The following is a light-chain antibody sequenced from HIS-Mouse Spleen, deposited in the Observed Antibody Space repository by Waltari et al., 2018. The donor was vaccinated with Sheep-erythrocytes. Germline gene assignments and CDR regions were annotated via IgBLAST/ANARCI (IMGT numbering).Light chain of an antibody. CDR3: SSYTSSSTWV. CDR1: SRAVGGYNY. J-gene: IGLJ3*02. CDR2: EVS. V-gene: IGLV2-14*01. Sequence: QSALTQPASVSGSPGQSITISCTGTSRAVGGYNYFPWYQQHPGKAPKLMIYEVSNRPSGVSNRFSGSKSGNTASLTISGLQAEDEADYYCSSYTSSSTWVFGGGTKLTVL.